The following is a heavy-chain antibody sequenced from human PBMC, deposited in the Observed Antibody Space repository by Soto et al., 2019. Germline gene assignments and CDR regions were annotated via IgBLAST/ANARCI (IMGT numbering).Heavy chain of an antibody. J-gene: IGHJ4*02. V-gene: IGHV4-4*02. CDR1: GDSVSSSKW. Sequence: QVQLQESGPGLVKPSGTLSLTCAVSGDSVSSSKWWSWVRQPPGKGLEWIGEIYHSGSTNYNPSRKSRVIISVDKSKNQFSLKLSSVTDADTAVDYCARGERQQQRDYWGQGTLVTVSS. D-gene: IGHD6-13*01. CDR3: ARGERQQQRDY. CDR2: IYHSGST.